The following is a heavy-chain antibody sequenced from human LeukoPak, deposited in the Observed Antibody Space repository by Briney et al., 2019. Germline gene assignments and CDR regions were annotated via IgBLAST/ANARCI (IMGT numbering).Heavy chain of an antibody. CDR2: IYYSGST. V-gene: IGHV4-30-4*01. Sequence: PSQTLSLTCTVSGGSISSGDYYWSWIRQPPGKGLEWIGYIYYSGSTYYNPSLKSRVTMSVDTSKNQFSLKLSSVTAADTAVYYCAREIQAAAGERYDYWGQGTLVTVSS. CDR3: AREIQAAAGERYDY. D-gene: IGHD6-13*01. J-gene: IGHJ4*02. CDR1: GGSISSGDYY.